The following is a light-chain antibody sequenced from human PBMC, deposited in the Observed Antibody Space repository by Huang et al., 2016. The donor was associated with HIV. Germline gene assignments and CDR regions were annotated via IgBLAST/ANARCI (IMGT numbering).Light chain of an antibody. CDR1: QNIDSN. CDR2: GAS. V-gene: IGKV3-15*01. J-gene: IGKJ2*01. CDR3: QRYNGWPPYT. Sequence: EIVMTQSPVTLSVSPGERATLSCRASQNIDSNLAWYQQNSGQAPRLLIYGASTRATGIPARCSGSGSGTEFTLTISRLQSEDFVVYYCQRYNGWPPYTFGQGTKLEIK.